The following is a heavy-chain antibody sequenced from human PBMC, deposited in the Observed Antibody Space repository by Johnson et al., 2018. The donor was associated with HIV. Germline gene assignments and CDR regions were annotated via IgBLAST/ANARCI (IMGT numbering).Heavy chain of an antibody. Sequence: MLLVESGGGLVQPGRSLRLSCAASGFTFDDYGMSWVRQAPGKGLEWVSGIHWNGGSTGYADSVMGRFTISSAKAKNSLYLQMNSLRAEDTALYYCASDAYNSDACDIWGQGTMVTVSS. D-gene: IGHD5-24*01. J-gene: IGHJ3*02. CDR1: GFTFDDYG. CDR2: IHWNGGST. CDR3: ASDAYNSDACDI. V-gene: IGHV3-20*04.